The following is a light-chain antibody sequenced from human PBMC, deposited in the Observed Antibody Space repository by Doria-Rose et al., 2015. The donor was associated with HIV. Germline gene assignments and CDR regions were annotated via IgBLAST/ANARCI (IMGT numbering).Light chain of an antibody. CDR2: DGS. CDR3: RQYGTSWT. Sequence: FTQSPGTLSLSPGERATLSCRASQSFSSTYLAWYQQKPGQAPSLLIYDGSTRATGIPDRFSVSGSGTDFTPTINRLEPEDFALYYCRQYGTSWTFGQGTKVEI. CDR1: QSFSSTY. V-gene: IGKV3-20*01. J-gene: IGKJ1*01.